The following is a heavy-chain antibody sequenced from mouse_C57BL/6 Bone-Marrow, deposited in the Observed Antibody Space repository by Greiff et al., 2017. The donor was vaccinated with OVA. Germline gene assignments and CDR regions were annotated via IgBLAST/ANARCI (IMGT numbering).Heavy chain of an antibody. Sequence: EVKLLESGAELVRPGASVKLSCTASGFTIKDDYMHWVKQRPEQGLEWIGWLDPENGDTEYASKFQGKATITADTSSNTAYLQLSSLTSEDTAVYYCTKYYYYFDYWGQGTTLTVSS. V-gene: IGHV14-4*01. CDR1: GFTIKDDY. CDR3: TKYYYYFDY. CDR2: LDPENGDT. D-gene: IGHD1-1*01. J-gene: IGHJ2*01.